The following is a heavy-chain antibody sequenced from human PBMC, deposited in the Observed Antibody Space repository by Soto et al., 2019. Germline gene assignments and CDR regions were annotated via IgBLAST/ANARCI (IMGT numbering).Heavy chain of an antibody. CDR1: GYTFTSYG. V-gene: IGHV1-18*01. D-gene: IGHD1-1*01. CDR2: ISAYNGNT. Sequence: ASVKVCCKASGYTFTSYGMRWVRQAPGQGLEWMGWISAYNGNTNYAQKLQGRVTMTTDTSTSTAYMELRSLRSDDTAVYYCAGQLGNWFDPWGQGTLVTVSS. J-gene: IGHJ5*02. CDR3: AGQLGNWFDP.